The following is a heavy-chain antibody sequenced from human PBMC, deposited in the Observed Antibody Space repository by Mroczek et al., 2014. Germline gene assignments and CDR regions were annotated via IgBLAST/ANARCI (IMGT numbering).Heavy chain of an antibody. CDR1: GGSISSSSYY. V-gene: IGHV4-39*01. CDR2: IYYSGST. J-gene: IGHJ5*02. D-gene: IGHD3-10*01. Sequence: QVQLQESGPGLVKPSETLSLTCTVSGGSISSSSYYWGWIRQPPGKGLEWIGSIYYSGSTYYNPSLKSRVTISVDTSKNQFSLKLSSVTAADTAVYYCARRSDGSGMGGWFDPWGQGTLVTVSS. CDR3: ARRSDGSGMGGWFDP.